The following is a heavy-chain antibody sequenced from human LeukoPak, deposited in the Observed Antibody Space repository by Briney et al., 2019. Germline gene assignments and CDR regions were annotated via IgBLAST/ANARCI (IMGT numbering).Heavy chain of an antibody. Sequence: ASVKVSCKASGYTFTGYYMHWVRHSPGQGLEWMGWINPNSGGTNYAQKFQGRVTLTRDTSISTAYMELSRLRSDATAVYYCAGSYCGGDCYLDYWGQGTLVTVSS. V-gene: IGHV1-2*02. D-gene: IGHD2-21*02. CDR1: GYTFTGYY. J-gene: IGHJ4*02. CDR2: INPNSGGT. CDR3: AGSYCGGDCYLDY.